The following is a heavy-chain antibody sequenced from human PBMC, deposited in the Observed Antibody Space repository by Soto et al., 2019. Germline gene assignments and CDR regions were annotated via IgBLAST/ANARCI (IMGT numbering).Heavy chain of an antibody. CDR2: FDPEDGET. CDR1: GYTFTSYY. Sequence: ASVKVSCKASGYTFTSYYMHWVRQAPGQGLEWMGGFDPEDGETIYAQKFQGRVTMTEDTSTDTAYMELSSLRSEDTAVYYCATESIAVAGTNDYWGQGTLVTVSS. J-gene: IGHJ4*02. V-gene: IGHV1-24*01. CDR3: ATESIAVAGTNDY. D-gene: IGHD6-19*01.